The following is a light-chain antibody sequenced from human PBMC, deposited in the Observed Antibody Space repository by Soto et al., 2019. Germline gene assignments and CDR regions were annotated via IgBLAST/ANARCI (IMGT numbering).Light chain of an antibody. CDR3: QHYGSSLT. V-gene: IGKV1-17*01. J-gene: IGKJ4*01. CDR2: SAS. Sequence: DIQMTQSPSSLSASVGDRVTITCRASRGIRDALGWYQQKAGEVPKRLIYSASSLQSGVPSRFSGSGSETEFTLTISRLEPEDFAVYFCQHYGSSLTFGGGTRVEI. CDR1: RGIRDA.